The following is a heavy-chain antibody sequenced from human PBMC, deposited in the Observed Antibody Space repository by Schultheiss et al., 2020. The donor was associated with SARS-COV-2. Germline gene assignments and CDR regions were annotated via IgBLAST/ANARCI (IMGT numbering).Heavy chain of an antibody. D-gene: IGHD5-12*01. CDR1: GFTFSDYY. V-gene: IGHV3-11*01. J-gene: IGHJ4*02. Sequence: GGSLRLSCAASGFTFSDYYMSWIRQAPGKGLEWVSYISSSGSTIYYADSVKGRFTISRDNAKNSLYLQMNSLRAEDTAVYYCARDGHNGGVATTEIPYYFDYWGQGTLVTVSS. CDR3: ARDGHNGGVATTEIPYYFDY. CDR2: ISSSGSTI.